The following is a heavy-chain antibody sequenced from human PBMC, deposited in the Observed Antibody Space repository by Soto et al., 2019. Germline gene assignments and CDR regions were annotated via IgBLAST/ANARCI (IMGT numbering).Heavy chain of an antibody. CDR2: CTPSSSSI. J-gene: IGHJ4*02. D-gene: IGHD6-13*01. Sequence: GGSLRLSCAASGFTFKLYTMHWVRQAPGKGLEWVSFCTPSSSSISYADSVEGRFTISRDNARNSLYLQIDNLRAEDTAVYYCARDAASSLDHWGQGTLVTVSS. V-gene: IGHV3-21*01. CDR1: GFTFKLYT. CDR3: ARDAASSLDH.